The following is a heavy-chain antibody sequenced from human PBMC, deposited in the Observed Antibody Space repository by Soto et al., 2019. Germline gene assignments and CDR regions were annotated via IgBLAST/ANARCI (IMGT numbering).Heavy chain of an antibody. Sequence: SETLSLTCAVSSGSISSSNWWSWVRQPPGKGLEWIGEIYHSGSTNYNPSLKSRVTISVDKSKNQFSLKLSSVTAADTAVYYCARALEYSSSAIWFDPWGQGTLVTVSS. J-gene: IGHJ5*02. CDR1: SGSISSSNW. V-gene: IGHV4-4*02. CDR3: ARALEYSSSAIWFDP. D-gene: IGHD6-6*01. CDR2: IYHSGST.